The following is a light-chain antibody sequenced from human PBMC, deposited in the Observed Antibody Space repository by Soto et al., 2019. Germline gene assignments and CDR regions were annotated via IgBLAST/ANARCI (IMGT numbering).Light chain of an antibody. CDR3: QQYNRT. J-gene: IGKJ1*01. V-gene: IGKV1-5*01. CDR1: QSISSW. Sequence: DIQMTQSPSTLSASVGDRVTITCRASQSISSWLAWYQQKPGKAPKLLIYDASSLESGVPSRISGSGSGTEFTLTISSLQPDDFATYYCQQYNRTFGQGTKVEIK. CDR2: DAS.